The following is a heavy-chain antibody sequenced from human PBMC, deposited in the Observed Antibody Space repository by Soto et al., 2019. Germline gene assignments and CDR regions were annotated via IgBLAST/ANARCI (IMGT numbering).Heavy chain of an antibody. J-gene: IGHJ6*02. V-gene: IGHV1-69*13. Sequence: GASVKVSCKASGGTFSSYASSWVRQAPGQGIEWMGEIIPILGTANYAQKYQGRVTITADESTSTAYMELSSLRSEDTAVYYCARSGRQHSLTYYYYGMDVWGQGTTVTVSS. CDR2: IIPILGTA. CDR1: GGTFSSYA. D-gene: IGHD5-18*01. CDR3: ARSGRQHSLTYYYYGMDV.